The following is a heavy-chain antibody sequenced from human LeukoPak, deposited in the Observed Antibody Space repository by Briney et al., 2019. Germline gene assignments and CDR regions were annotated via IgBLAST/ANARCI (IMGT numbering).Heavy chain of an antibody. D-gene: IGHD2-21*01. CDR3: ARGVSPYYYYYYMDV. CDR2: IIPIFGTA. V-gene: IGHV1-69*05. Sequence: SVKVSCKASGGTFSSYAISWVRQAPGQGLEWMGGIIPIFGTANYAQKFQGRVTITTDESTSTAYMELSSLRSEDTAVYYCARGVSPYYYYYYMDVWGKGTTVTVSS. CDR1: GGTFSSYA. J-gene: IGHJ6*03.